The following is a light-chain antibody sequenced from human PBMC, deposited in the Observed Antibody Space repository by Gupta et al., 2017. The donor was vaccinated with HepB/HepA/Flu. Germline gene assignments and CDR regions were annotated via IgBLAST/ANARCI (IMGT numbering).Light chain of an antibody. J-gene: IGKJ5*01. CDR2: LGS. Sequence: DIVMTQSALSLPVTPGEPASISCRSSQTLLHSNGYNYLDWYLQKPGQSPQVLIYLGSNRASGVPDRFSGSGSGTDFTLKISRVEAEDVGVYYCRQAVQNAITFGQGTQVEIK. CDR3: RQAVQNAIT. V-gene: IGKV2-28*01. CDR1: QTLLHSNGYNY.